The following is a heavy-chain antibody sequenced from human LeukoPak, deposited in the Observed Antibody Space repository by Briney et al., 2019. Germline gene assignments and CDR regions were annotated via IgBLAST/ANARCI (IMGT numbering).Heavy chain of an antibody. V-gene: IGHV3-53*01. D-gene: IGHD6-6*01. J-gene: IGHJ5*02. Sequence: GGSLRLSCAASGFTVSSNYMSWVRQAPGKGLEWVSVIYSGGSTYYADSVKGRFTISRDNSKNTLYLQMNSLRAEDTAVYYCARDLAARRGWFDPWGQGTLVTVSS. CDR1: GFTVSSNY. CDR3: ARDLAARRGWFDP. CDR2: IYSGGST.